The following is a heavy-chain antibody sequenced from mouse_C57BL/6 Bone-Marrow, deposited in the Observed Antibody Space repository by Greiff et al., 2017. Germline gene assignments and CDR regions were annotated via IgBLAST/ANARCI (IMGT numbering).Heavy chain of an antibody. CDR1: GYTFTSYW. CDR2: IHPNSGST. J-gene: IGHJ3*01. CDR3: AIYFGSPWCAY. Sequence: VQLQQPGAELVKPGASVKLSCKASGYTFTSYWMHWVKQRPGQGLEWIGMIHPNSGSTNYNEKFKSKATLTVDKSSSTAYMQLSSLTSEDSAVYYCAIYFGSPWCAYWGQGTLVTVSA. V-gene: IGHV1-64*01. D-gene: IGHD1-1*01.